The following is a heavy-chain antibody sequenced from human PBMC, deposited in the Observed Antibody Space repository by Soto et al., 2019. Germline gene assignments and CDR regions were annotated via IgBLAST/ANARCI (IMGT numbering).Heavy chain of an antibody. CDR2: ISGSGGST. J-gene: IGHJ4*02. D-gene: IGHD3-3*01. CDR1: GFTVSSYA. Sequence: PAGSLGLSCAASGFTVSSYAMSWVRQTPGKGLEWVSAISGSGGSTYYADSVKGRFTISRDNSKNTLYLQMNSLRAEDTAVYYCAKEVGAIFGVVIGYFDYWGQGTLVTVSS. CDR3: AKEVGAIFGVVIGYFDY. V-gene: IGHV3-23*01.